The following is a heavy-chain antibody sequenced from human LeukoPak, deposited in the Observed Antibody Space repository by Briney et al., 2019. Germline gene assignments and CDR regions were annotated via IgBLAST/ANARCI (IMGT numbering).Heavy chain of an antibody. V-gene: IGHV1-8*03. CDR1: GYTFTSYD. CDR2: MNPNSGNT. Sequence: VASVKVSCKASGYTFTSYDINWVRQATGQGLEWMGWMNPNSGNTGYAQKFQGRVTITRNTSISTAYMELSSLRSEDTAVYYCARGNWYSDTLPPKGRAYYFDFWGQGILVTVSS. J-gene: IGHJ4*02. D-gene: IGHD2-21*01. CDR3: ARGNWYSDTLPPKGRAYYFDF.